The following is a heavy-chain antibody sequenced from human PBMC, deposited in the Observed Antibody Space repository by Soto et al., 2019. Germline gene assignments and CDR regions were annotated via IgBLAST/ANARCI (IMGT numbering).Heavy chain of an antibody. CDR1: GFTFRNYW. D-gene: IGHD6-19*01. J-gene: IGHJ4*02. CDR2: INDGGGST. Sequence: EVQLVESGGGLVQPGGSLRLSCAASGFTFRNYWMHWVRQAPGEGLVWVSRINDGGGSTNYADSVQGRFTISRDNDANTLYLQMNNLRAEDTAVYYCGRVEVAGGRCFDHWGQGALVTVSS. CDR3: GRVEVAGGRCFDH. V-gene: IGHV3-74*01.